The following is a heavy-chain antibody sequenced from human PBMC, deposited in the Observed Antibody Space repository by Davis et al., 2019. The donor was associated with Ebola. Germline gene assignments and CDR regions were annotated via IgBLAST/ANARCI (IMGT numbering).Heavy chain of an antibody. Sequence: PGGSLRLSCAASGFTFSSYAMSWVRQAPGKGLEWVSGLSGSGDTTYYADSVKGRFTISRDNSKNTLYLQMNSLTPEDTAVYYCARGRGSYYFDYWGQGTLVTVSS. CDR2: LSGSGDTT. J-gene: IGHJ4*02. V-gene: IGHV3-23*01. CDR3: ARGRGSYYFDY. D-gene: IGHD3-10*01. CDR1: GFTFSSYA.